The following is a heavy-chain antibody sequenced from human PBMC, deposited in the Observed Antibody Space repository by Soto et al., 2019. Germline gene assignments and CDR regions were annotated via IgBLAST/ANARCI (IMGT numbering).Heavy chain of an antibody. CDR2: INHSGSR. V-gene: IGHV4-34*01. Sequence: QVQLQRWGAGLLRPSATLSLTCAVYGGSFRGYYWTWLRQSPGRGLEWIGEINHSGSRNSNPSLKSRLTISVDTSRTQFSMKLTSVTAADAAVYYCARGRGFMSRNALDLWGKGTRVIVSS. CDR3: ARGRGFMSRNALDL. D-gene: IGHD2-21*01. J-gene: IGHJ6*04. CDR1: GGSFRGYY.